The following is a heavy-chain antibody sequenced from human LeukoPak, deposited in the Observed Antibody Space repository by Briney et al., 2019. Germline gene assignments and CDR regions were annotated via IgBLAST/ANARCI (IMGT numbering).Heavy chain of an antibody. CDR3: ARDSKGDYGDHGEDY. J-gene: IGHJ4*02. CDR1: GFTFDDYT. V-gene: IGHV3-43*01. Sequence: GGSLRLSCAASGFTFDDYTMHWVRQAPGKGLEWVSLISWDGGSRYYADSVKGRFTISRDNAKNSLNLQMNSLRAEDTAVYYCARDSKGDYGDHGEDYWGQGTLVTVSS. D-gene: IGHD4-17*01. CDR2: ISWDGGSR.